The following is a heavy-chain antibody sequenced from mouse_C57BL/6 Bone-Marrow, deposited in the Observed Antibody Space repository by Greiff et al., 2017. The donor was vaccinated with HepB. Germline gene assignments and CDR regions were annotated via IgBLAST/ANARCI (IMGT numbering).Heavy chain of an antibody. D-gene: IGHD2-3*01. J-gene: IGHJ4*01. CDR2: IDPSDSYT. CDR3: ARRWLLREYAMDY. CDR1: GYTFTSYW. Sequence: LQQPGAELVKPGASVKLSCKASGYTFTSYWMQWVKQRPGQGLEWIGEIDPSDSYTNYNQKFKGKATLTVDTSSSTAYMQLSSLTSEDSAVYYCARRWLLREYAMDYWGQGTSVTVSS. V-gene: IGHV1-50*01.